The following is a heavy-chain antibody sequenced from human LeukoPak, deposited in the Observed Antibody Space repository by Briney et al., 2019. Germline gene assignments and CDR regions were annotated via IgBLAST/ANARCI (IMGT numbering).Heavy chain of an antibody. CDR3: VKDRGYSTFDY. CDR2: MNQDGSER. CDR1: GFLFSNSW. V-gene: IGHV3-7*03. D-gene: IGHD4-23*01. J-gene: IGHJ4*02. Sequence: GGSLRLSCEASGFLFSNSWMSWVRQAPGKGLEWVANMNQDGSERNYADSVKGRLTISRDNAKGSLYLQMNGLRAEDTAVYFCVKDRGYSTFDYWGQGTLVTVSS.